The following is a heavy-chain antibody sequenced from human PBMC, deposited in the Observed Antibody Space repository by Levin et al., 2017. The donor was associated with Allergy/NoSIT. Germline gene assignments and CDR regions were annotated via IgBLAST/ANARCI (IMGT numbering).Heavy chain of an antibody. CDR2: IDNSGNT. CDR1: GGSISSGDYY. J-gene: IGHJ3*02. D-gene: IGHD2-21*02. Sequence: SETLSLTCTVSGGSISSGDYYWSWIRQHPGKGLEWIGYIDNSGNTFYNPSLKSRVTISVDTSKNQFSLKLSSVTAADTAVYYCARERYCGGDCYSNAFDIWGQGTMVTVSS. CDR3: ARERYCGGDCYSNAFDI. V-gene: IGHV4-31*03.